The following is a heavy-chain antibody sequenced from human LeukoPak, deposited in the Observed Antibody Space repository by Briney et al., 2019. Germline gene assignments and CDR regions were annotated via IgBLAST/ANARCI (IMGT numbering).Heavy chain of an antibody. CDR3: ARGQQFAMLLPFYDSSGYYYEAFDI. V-gene: IGHV1-8*03. CDR1: GYTFTSYD. D-gene: IGHD3-22*01. CDR2: MNPNSGNT. J-gene: IGHJ3*02. Sequence: ASVKVSCKASGYTFTSYDINWVRQATGQGLEWMGWMNPNSGNTGYAQKFQGRVTITRNTSISTAYMELSSLRSEDTAVYYCARGQQFAMLLPFYDSSGYYYEAFDIWGQGTMVTVSS.